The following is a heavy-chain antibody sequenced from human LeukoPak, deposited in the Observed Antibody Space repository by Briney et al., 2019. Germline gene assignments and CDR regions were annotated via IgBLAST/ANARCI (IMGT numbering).Heavy chain of an antibody. CDR3: ARGGPVGNYDSSGYYLH. J-gene: IGHJ4*02. Sequence: ASVKISCKASGYIFTSYYIHWVRRAPGQGLEWMGIIAPRGGSTTYAQKFQGSVTMTRDASTNTVYMELSGLRSDDTAVYYCARGGPVGNYDSSGYYLHWGQGTLVTVSS. D-gene: IGHD3-22*01. V-gene: IGHV1-46*01. CDR2: IAPRGGST. CDR1: GYIFTSYY.